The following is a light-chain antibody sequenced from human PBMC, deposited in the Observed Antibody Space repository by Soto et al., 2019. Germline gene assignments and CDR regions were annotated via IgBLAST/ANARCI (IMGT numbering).Light chain of an antibody. V-gene: IGKV3-15*01. CDR1: QSVSSN. CDR3: QQYGDSPLYT. J-gene: IGKJ2*01. CDR2: GAS. Sequence: EIVMTQSPATLPVSPGERATLSCRASQSVSSNLAWYQQKPGQAPRFLIYGASTRATGIPARFSGSGSGTEFTLTISSLQSEDVAVYYCQQYGDSPLYTFGQGTKVEI.